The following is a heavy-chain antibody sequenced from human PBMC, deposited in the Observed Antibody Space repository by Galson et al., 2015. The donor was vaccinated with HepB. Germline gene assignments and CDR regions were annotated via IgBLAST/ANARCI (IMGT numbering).Heavy chain of an antibody. D-gene: IGHD3-9*01. J-gene: IGHJ1*01. V-gene: IGHV5-10-1*01. CDR2: IDPSDSYT. CDR3: ARHPAVLRYFDRAEYFQH. CDR1: GYSFTSYC. Sequence: QSGAEVKKPGESLRISCKGSGYSFTSYCISWVRQMPGKGLEWMGKIDPSDSYTTYSPSFQGHVTISSDKSFTTAYLQWSHLKASDTAVYYCARHPAVLRYFDRAEYFQHWGQGTLLTVS.